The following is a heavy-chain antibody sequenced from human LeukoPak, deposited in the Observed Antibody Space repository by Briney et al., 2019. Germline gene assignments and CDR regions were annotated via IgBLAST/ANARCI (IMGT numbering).Heavy chain of an antibody. CDR2: IYYSGST. D-gene: IGHD5-18*01. CDR3: ARGGYSYGYRMVIHFDY. J-gene: IGHJ4*02. V-gene: IGHV4-30-4*01. CDR1: GGSISSGDYY. Sequence: SETLSLTCTVSGGSISSGDYYWSWIRQPPGKGLEWIGNIYYSGSTYYNPSLKSRVTISVDTSKNQFSLKLSSVTAADTAVYYCARGGYSYGYRMVIHFDYWGQGTLVTVSS.